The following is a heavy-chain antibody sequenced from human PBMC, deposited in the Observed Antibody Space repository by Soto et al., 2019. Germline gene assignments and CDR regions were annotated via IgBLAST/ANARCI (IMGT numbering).Heavy chain of an antibody. D-gene: IGHD6-19*01. V-gene: IGHV3-23*01. J-gene: IGHJ4*02. CDR3: AKGLHIRYRSGGWSYYFDY. CDR1: GFIFTDYA. Sequence: PGGSLRLSCAASGFIFTDYAMTWVRQAPGKGLEWVSGLSGSGGDTYYADSVKGRFTVSRDNSRNTLYLQMNSLRAEDTAVYYCAKGLHIRYRSGGWSYYFDYWGQGT. CDR2: LSGSGGDT.